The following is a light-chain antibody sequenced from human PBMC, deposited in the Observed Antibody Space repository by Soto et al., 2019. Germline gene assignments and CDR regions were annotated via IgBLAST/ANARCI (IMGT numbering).Light chain of an antibody. CDR3: QEYNSYWP. V-gene: IGKV1-5*03. Sequence: ITMTPSPATLSASVGDRVTITCRASQSINIWLAWYQQKPGKAPKLLIYKTSGLESGVPSRFSGSGSGTEFTLTISSLQPDDFATYYCQEYNSYWPFGQGTKVDIK. CDR2: KTS. J-gene: IGKJ1*01. CDR1: QSINIW.